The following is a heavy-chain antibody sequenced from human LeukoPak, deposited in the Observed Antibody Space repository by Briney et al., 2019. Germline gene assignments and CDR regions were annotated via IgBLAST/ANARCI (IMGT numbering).Heavy chain of an antibody. Sequence: SETLSLICSVSGAYMCNYYWIWLRQSAAQALEWIGRLHASESTIYNPSLKSRLTMSLDTSKDQLSLTLTSVTAADSAMYYCASLSSGAGFDVWGQGTVVTVSS. V-gene: IGHV4-4*07. D-gene: IGHD3-22*01. CDR3: ASLSSGAGFDV. CDR2: LHASEST. J-gene: IGHJ3*01. CDR1: GAYMCNYY.